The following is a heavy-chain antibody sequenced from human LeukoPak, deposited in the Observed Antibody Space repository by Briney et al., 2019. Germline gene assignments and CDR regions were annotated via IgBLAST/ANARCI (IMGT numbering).Heavy chain of an antibody. Sequence: SETLSLTRTVSGGSISSSSYYWGWIRQPPGKGLEWIGNIYYSGSTYYNPSLKSRVTISVDTSKNQFSLKLSSVTAADTAVYYCARHADSRAYYYYGMDVWGQGTTVTVSS. CDR1: GGSISSSSYY. V-gene: IGHV4-39*01. CDR2: IYYSGST. J-gene: IGHJ6*02. CDR3: ARHADSRAYYYYGMDV. D-gene: IGHD6-13*01.